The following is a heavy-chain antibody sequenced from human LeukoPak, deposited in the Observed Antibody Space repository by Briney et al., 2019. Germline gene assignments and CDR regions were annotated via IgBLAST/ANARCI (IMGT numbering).Heavy chain of an antibody. CDR2: IRSKANSYAT. V-gene: IGHV3-73*01. J-gene: IGHJ3*02. Sequence: GGSLRLSCAASGFTFCSSAMHWVRQASGKGLEWVGRIRSKANSYATAYAASVKGRFTISRDDSKNTAYLQMNSLKTEDTAVYYCTRLALYGDYRDAFDIWGQGTMVTVPS. CDR1: GFTFCSSA. D-gene: IGHD4-17*01. CDR3: TRLALYGDYRDAFDI.